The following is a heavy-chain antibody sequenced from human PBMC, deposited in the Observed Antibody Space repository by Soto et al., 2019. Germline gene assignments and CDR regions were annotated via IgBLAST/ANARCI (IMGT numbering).Heavy chain of an antibody. CDR1: GFTFSDSY. CDR3: ARELAGVPYIDL. J-gene: IGHJ2*01. V-gene: IGHV3-72*01. D-gene: IGHD3-10*01. Sequence: EMQLVESGGGLVQPGGSLRLSCAASGFTFSDSYMDWVRQAPGKGLEWVGRIRKKANSYTTEYAASVKGRFTVSRDDSNNSLYLHMNSLRTEDTAIYFCARELAGVPYIDLWGPGTLVTVSS. CDR2: IRKKANSYTT.